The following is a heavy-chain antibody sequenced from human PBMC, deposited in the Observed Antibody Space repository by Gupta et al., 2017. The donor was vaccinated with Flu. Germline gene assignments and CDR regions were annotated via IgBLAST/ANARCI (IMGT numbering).Heavy chain of an antibody. V-gene: IGHV3-30*18. CDR3: TKEWPARVGNFYYYGMDV. D-gene: IGHD6-6*01. Sequence: QVQLLQSGGGVVQPGRSLRLSCAASGSTSSTYAMHWVRPAPGKGLEWVAVSSYDGTDKFYADSVKGRFIISRDNLNNTLYLQMNSLRPEDTAVYYCTKEWPARVGNFYYYGMDVWGHGTTVTVSS. CDR2: SSYDGTDK. CDR1: GSTSSTYA. J-gene: IGHJ6*02.